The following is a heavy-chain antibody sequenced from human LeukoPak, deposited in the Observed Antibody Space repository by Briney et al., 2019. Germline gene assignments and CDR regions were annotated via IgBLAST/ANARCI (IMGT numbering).Heavy chain of an antibody. D-gene: IGHD3-3*01. CDR1: GGSFSGYY. CDR2: INHSGST. J-gene: IGHJ6*03. CDR3: ARCAYYDFWSSYRPPYYYYYMDV. V-gene: IGHV4-34*01. Sequence: PSETLSLTCAVYGGSFSGYYWSWIRQPPGKGLEWIGEINHSGSTNYNPSLRSRVTISVDTSKNQFSLKLSSVTAADTAVYYCARCAYYDFWSSYRPPYYYYYMDVWGKGTTVTVSS.